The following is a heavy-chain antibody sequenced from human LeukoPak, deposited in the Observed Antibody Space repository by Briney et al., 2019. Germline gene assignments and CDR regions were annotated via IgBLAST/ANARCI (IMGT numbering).Heavy chain of an antibody. CDR3: ARDRTTVTTFDY. CDR2: ISSSSSYI. J-gene: IGHJ4*02. D-gene: IGHD4-17*01. CDR1: RFTFSTYT. V-gene: IGHV3-21*01. Sequence: GGSLRLSCAASRFTFSTYTMNWVRQAPGKGLEWVSSISSSSSYIYYADSVKGRFTISRDNAKNSLYLQMNTLRAEDTAVYYCARDRTTVTTFDYWGQETLVTVSS.